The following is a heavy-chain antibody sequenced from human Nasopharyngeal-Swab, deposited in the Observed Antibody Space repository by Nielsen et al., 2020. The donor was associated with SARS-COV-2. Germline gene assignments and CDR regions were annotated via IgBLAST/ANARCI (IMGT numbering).Heavy chain of an antibody. CDR3: AKDKRYFDWDGMDV. D-gene: IGHD3-9*01. J-gene: IGHJ6*02. CDR2: ISYDGSNK. Sequence: GGSLRLSCAASGFTFSSYGMHWVRQAPGKGLEWVAVISYDGSNKYYADSVKGRFTISRDNSKNPLYLQMNSLRAEDTAVYYCAKDKRYFDWDGMDVWGQGTTVTVSS. V-gene: IGHV3-30*18. CDR1: GFTFSSYG.